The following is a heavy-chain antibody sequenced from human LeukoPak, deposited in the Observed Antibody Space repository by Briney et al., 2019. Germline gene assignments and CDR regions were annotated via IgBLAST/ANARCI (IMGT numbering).Heavy chain of an antibody. V-gene: IGHV4-34*01. J-gene: IGHJ4*02. Sequence: SETLSLTCAVYGGSFSGYYWSWIRQPPGKGLEWIGEINHSGSTNYNPSLKSRVTISVDTSKNQFSLKLSSVTAADTAVYYCARRLRPYSSSWRDPYYFDYWGQGTLVTVSS. CDR3: ARRLRPYSSSWRDPYYFDY. CDR1: GGSFSGYY. CDR2: INHSGST. D-gene: IGHD6-13*01.